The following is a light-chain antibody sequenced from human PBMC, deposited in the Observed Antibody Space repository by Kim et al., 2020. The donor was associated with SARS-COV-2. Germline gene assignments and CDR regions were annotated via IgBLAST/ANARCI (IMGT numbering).Light chain of an antibody. Sequence: IQMTQSPSSLSVSVGHRVTITCRASQDVTTNINWHQKKPGKAPKILVYDASQSETWVPVRFSGSGSGTYFTLTIDALEPEDFATYYCQQYESLPITFGQGTRLEIK. J-gene: IGKJ5*01. CDR1: QDVTTN. CDR2: DAS. CDR3: QQYESLPIT. V-gene: IGKV1-33*01.